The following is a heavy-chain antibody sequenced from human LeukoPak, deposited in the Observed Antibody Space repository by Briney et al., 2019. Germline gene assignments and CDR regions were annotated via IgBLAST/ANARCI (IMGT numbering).Heavy chain of an antibody. D-gene: IGHD3-16*02. Sequence: ASVKVSCKASGYTFTGYYMHWVRQAPGQGLEWMGWINPNSGGTNYAQKFQGWVTMTRDTSISTAYMELSRLRSDDTAVYYCARAAQRITFGGVIVPNCYFDLWGRGTLVTVSS. CDR3: ARAAQRITFGGVIVPNCYFDL. V-gene: IGHV1-2*04. CDR1: GYTFTGYY. CDR2: INPNSGGT. J-gene: IGHJ2*01.